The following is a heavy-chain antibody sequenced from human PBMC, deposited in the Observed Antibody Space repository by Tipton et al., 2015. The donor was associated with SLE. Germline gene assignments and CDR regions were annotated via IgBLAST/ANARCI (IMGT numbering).Heavy chain of an antibody. CDR1: GFTFDDFA. CDR3: AREGNWNGEFDY. Sequence: SLRLSCVTSGFTFDDFAMPWVRQAPGNGLEWVSGVSWNSANVDYADSVKGRFSISRSNSKSTLYLQMNSLRAEDTAVYYCAREGNWNGEFDYWGQGTLVTVSS. J-gene: IGHJ4*02. CDR2: VSWNSANV. V-gene: IGHV3-9*01. D-gene: IGHD1-1*01.